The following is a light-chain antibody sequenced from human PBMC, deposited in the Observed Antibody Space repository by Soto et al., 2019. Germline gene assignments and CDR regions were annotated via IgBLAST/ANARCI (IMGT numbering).Light chain of an antibody. CDR1: QSLLHSNGYTY. CDR2: LGS. Sequence: DIVMTQSQLSLPGTPGEPASISCRSSQSLLHSNGYTYLDWYLQKPGQSPQLLIYLGSNRAPGVRDRFSGSGSGADFTLKISRVEAEDVGVYYCMQTLQTPLTFGGGTKVEIK. CDR3: MQTLQTPLT. J-gene: IGKJ4*01. V-gene: IGKV2-28*01.